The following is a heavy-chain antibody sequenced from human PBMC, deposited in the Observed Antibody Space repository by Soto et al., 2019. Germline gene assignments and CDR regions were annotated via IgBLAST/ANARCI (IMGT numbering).Heavy chain of an antibody. CDR2: VTFGRDT. Sequence: SSETLSLTCTVSGASIISSNSYWAWIRQSPGTGLEWIGSVTFGRDTYFNPSLKSRLTISADTSKNEISLNLNSVTAADTAVYYCARQPLHRVGSSISTLDIWGQGTVLTVSS. V-gene: IGHV4-39*01. CDR1: GASIISSNSY. D-gene: IGHD1-26*01. J-gene: IGHJ3*02. CDR3: ARQPLHRVGSSISTLDI.